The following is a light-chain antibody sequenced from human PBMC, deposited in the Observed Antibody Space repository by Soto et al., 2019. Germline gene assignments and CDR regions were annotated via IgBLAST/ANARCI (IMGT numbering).Light chain of an antibody. V-gene: IGLV1-40*01. CDR3: HSYDISLSASV. CDR1: SSNIGAGYD. CDR2: GNT. J-gene: IGLJ2*01. Sequence: QSVLTQPPSVSGAPGQRVTISCTGSSSNIGAGYDVHWYQQLPGTAPKLLIYGNTNRPSGVPDRFSGSKSGTSASLAITGLQAEDEADYYCHSYDISLSASVFGGGTKVTVL.